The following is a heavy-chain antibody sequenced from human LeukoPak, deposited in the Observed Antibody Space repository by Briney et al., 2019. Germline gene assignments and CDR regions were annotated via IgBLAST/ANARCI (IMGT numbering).Heavy chain of an antibody. CDR3: ARPETITGSYGLDV. J-gene: IGHJ6*02. Sequence: GESLKISCQASGYSFSTNWIAWVRQMPGKGLEWMGIIYPGDSETRYSPSFQSQVTISADKSIKTAYLQWTSLEASGTAMYYCARPETITGSYGLDVWGQGTTVTVSS. D-gene: IGHD1-14*01. CDR1: GYSFSTNW. CDR2: IYPGDSET. V-gene: IGHV5-51*01.